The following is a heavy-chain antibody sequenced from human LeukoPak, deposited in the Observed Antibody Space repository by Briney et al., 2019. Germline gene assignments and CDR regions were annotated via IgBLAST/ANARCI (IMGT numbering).Heavy chain of an antibody. D-gene: IGHD3-22*01. CDR1: GGSISSSDYY. J-gene: IGHJ4*02. CDR2: IYFGGST. V-gene: IGHV4-39*01. CDR3: AIHYYDSSGYYSSLDY. Sequence: SETLSLTCTVSGGSISSSDYYWGWIRQPPGKGLEWIGSIYFGGSTYYNPSLKSRVTISVDTSKNQFSLKLSSVTAADTAVYYCAIHYYDSSGYYSSLDYWGQGTLVTVSS.